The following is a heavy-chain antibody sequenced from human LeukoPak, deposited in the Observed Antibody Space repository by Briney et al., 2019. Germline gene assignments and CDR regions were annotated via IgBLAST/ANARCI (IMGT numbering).Heavy chain of an antibody. CDR1: GGSFSGYY. J-gene: IGHJ3*02. V-gene: IGHV4-34*01. CDR3: ARPRYSGSSDAFDI. Sequence: SETLSLTCAVYGGSFSGYYWSWIRQPPGKGLEWIGEINHSRSTNYSPSLKSRVTISVDTSKNQFSLKLSSVTAADTAVYYCARPRYSGSSDAFDIWGQGTMVTVSS. CDR2: INHSRST. D-gene: IGHD1-26*01.